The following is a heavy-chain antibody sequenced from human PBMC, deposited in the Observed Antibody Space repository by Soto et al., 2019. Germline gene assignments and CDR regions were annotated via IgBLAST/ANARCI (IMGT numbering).Heavy chain of an antibody. CDR2: IDAGNGNT. Sequence: ASVKVSCKASGYTFTSYAMHWVRQAPGQRLEWMGWIDAGNGNTKYSQKFQGRVTITRDTSASTAYMELSSLRSEDTAVYYCARKVADNWFDPWGQGTLVTVSS. CDR1: GYTFTSYA. V-gene: IGHV1-3*01. J-gene: IGHJ5*02. CDR3: ARKVADNWFDP.